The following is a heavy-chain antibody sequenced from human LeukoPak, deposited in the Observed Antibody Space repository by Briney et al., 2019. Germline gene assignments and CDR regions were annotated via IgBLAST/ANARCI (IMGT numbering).Heavy chain of an antibody. V-gene: IGHV1-69*02. CDR2: IIPILGIA. J-gene: IGHJ4*02. CDR3: ASRYCSSTSCYSNWNYALS. D-gene: IGHD2-2*01. Sequence: SVKVSCKASGGTFSSYTISCVRQAPGQGLEWMGRIIPILGIANYAQKFQGSVTITADKSTSTAYMELSSLRSEDTAVYYCASRYCSSTSCYSNWNYALSWGQGTLVTVST. CDR1: GGTFSSYT.